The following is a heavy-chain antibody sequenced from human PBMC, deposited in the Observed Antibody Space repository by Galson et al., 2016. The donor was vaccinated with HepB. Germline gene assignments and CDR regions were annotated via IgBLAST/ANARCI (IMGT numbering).Heavy chain of an antibody. CDR3: ARAVMLGRGMAV. Sequence: CAISGDSVYNNGAAWVWIRQSPSRGLEWLGRTFYRSTWENHYAGSVKNRITISPDTSRNQFSLHLKSVTSEDTAVYYCARAVMLGRGMAVWGQGTTVTVSS. J-gene: IGHJ6*02. V-gene: IGHV6-1*01. CDR2: TFYRSTWEN. D-gene: IGHD3-10*01. CDR1: GDSVYNNGAA.